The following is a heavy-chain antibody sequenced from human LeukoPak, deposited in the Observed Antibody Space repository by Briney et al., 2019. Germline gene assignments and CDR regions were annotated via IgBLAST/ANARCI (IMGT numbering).Heavy chain of an antibody. D-gene: IGHD6-19*01. CDR1: GFTFSSYS. V-gene: IGHV3-21*01. J-gene: IGHJ4*02. CDR2: ISSSSYI. Sequence: GGSLRLSCAASGFTFSSYSMNWVRQAPGKGLEWVSSISSSSYIYYADSVKGRFTISRDNAKNSLYLQMNSLRAEDTAVYYCARALGWNYFDYWGQGTLVTVSS. CDR3: ARALGWNYFDY.